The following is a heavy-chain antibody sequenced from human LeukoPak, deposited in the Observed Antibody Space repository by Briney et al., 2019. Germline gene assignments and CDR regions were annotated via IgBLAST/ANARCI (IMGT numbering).Heavy chain of an antibody. J-gene: IGHJ4*02. CDR2: ISYDGSNK. D-gene: IGHD4-17*01. Sequence: PGGSLRLSCAASGFTFSSYAMHWVRQAPGKGLEWVAVISYDGSNKYYADSVKGRFTISRDNSKNTLYVQMNSLRAEDTAVYYCAGDMTTVTTNYWGQGTLVTVSS. CDR3: AGDMTTVTTNY. CDR1: GFTFSSYA. V-gene: IGHV3-30-3*01.